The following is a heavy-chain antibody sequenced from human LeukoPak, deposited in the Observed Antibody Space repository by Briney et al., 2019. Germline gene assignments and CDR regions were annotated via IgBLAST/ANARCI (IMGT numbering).Heavy chain of an antibody. CDR1: GFTFSGYS. CDR3: ARWGIAAAGTMWGPDAFDI. Sequence: GGSLRLSCAASGFTFSGYSMNWVRQAPGKGLEWVSSISSSSYIYYADSVKGRFTISRDNAKNSLYLQMNSLRAEDTAVYYCARWGIAAAGTMWGPDAFDIWGQGTMVTVSS. CDR2: ISSSSYI. J-gene: IGHJ3*02. V-gene: IGHV3-21*01. D-gene: IGHD6-13*01.